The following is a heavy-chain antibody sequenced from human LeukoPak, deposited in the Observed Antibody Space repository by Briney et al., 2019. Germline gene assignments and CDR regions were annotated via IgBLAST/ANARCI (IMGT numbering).Heavy chain of an antibody. Sequence: ASVKVSCKASGYTFTSYDISWVRQAPGQGLECMGWISAYNGNTNYAQKLQGRVTMTTDTSTSTAYMELRSLRSDDTAVYYCARDVYGSWYFDLWGRGTLVTVSS. J-gene: IGHJ2*01. V-gene: IGHV1-18*01. CDR3: ARDVYGSWYFDL. CDR1: GYTFTSYD. D-gene: IGHD3-16*01. CDR2: ISAYNGNT.